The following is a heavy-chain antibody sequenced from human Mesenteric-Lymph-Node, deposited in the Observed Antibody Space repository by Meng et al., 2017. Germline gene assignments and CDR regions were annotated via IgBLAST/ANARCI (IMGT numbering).Heavy chain of an antibody. CDR2: ISGTSDGT. J-gene: IGHJ6*02. Sequence: GESLKISCAASGFTFGSYAMSWVRQAPGKGLEWVSGISGTSDGTYYADSVKGRFVISRDNSKKTLYLQMNSLRADDTAVYYCARGSGGSCCGMDVWGQGTTVTVSS. CDR3: ARGSGGSCCGMDV. D-gene: IGHD2-15*01. CDR1: GFTFGSYA. V-gene: IGHV3-23*01.